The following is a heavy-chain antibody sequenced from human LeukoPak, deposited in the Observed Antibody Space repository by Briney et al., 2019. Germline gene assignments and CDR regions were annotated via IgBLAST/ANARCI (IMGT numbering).Heavy chain of an antibody. J-gene: IGHJ5*02. V-gene: IGHV4-4*02. Sequence: PSETLSLTCAVSGGSISSSNWWSWVRQPPGKGLEWIGEIYHSGSTNYNPSLKSRVTISVDKSKNQFSLKLSSVTAADTAVYYCAREGSAVTTRGWFDPWGQGTLVTVSS. D-gene: IGHD4-17*01. CDR1: GGSISSSNW. CDR2: IYHSGST. CDR3: AREGSAVTTRGWFDP.